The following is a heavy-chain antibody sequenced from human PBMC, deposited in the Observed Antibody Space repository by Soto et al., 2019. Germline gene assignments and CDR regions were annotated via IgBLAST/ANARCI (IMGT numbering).Heavy chain of an antibody. V-gene: IGHV4-31*03. J-gene: IGHJ4*02. D-gene: IGHD3-10*02. CDR1: GASVSTGVYY. CDR3: AGAVSDFDVRRYRTSYFDQ. CDR2: IDNSRST. Sequence: QVQLDESGPGLVQPSQTLSLSCTVSGASVSTGVYYWTWIRQHPGKGLEWIGYIDNSRSTYYNPYIKGRDDISVDTSKNKFALNLQSLTAADTTFYYCAGAVSDFDVRRYRTSYFDQWGQGILVTVSS.